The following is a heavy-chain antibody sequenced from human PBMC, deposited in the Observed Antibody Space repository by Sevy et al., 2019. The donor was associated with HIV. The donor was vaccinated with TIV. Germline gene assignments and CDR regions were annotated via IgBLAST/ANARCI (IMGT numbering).Heavy chain of an antibody. CDR1: GFTFGDYA. D-gene: IGHD3-3*01. CDR3: TRGPEKGYDFWSGYYTSALYGMDV. CDR2: IRSKAYGGTT. Sequence: GGSLRLSCTASGFTFGDYAMSWFRQAPGKGLEWVGFIRSKAYGGTTEYAASVKGRFTISRDDSKSIAYLQMNSLKTEGTVVYYGTRGPEKGYDFWSGYYTSALYGMDVWGQGTTVTVSS. J-gene: IGHJ6*02. V-gene: IGHV3-49*03.